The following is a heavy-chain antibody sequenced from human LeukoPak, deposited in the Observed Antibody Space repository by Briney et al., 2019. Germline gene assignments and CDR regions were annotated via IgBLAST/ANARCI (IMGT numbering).Heavy chain of an antibody. V-gene: IGHV3-33*01. J-gene: IGHJ6*03. CDR2: IWYDGSNK. CDR1: GFTFSSYG. D-gene: IGHD3-22*01. Sequence: GGSLRLSCAASGFTFSSYGMHCVRHAPGKGLERVAVIWYDGSNKYYADSVKGRFTISRDNSKNTLYLQMNSLRAEDTAVYYCAREGLFYYDSSPGDYYYYMDVWGKGTTVTVSS. CDR3: AREGLFYYDSSPGDYYYYMDV.